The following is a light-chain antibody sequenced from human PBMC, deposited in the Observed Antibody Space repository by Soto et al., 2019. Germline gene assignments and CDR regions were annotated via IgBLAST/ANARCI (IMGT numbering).Light chain of an antibody. J-gene: IGLJ1*01. CDR2: EVS. Sequence: QSALTQPASVSGSPGQSITISCTGTSSDVGGYNYVSWYQQHPGKAPKLMIYEVSNRPSGVSNRFSGSKSGNTASLTISGLQAEDEADYYRSSYTSIITLYVCGSGTKGTVL. CDR1: SSDVGGYNY. V-gene: IGLV2-14*01. CDR3: SSYTSIITLYV.